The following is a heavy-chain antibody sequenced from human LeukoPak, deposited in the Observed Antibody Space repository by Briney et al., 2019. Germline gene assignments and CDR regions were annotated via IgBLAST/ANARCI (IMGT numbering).Heavy chain of an antibody. Sequence: SETLSLTCAVYGGSFSGYYWSWIRQPPGKGLEWIGEINHSGSTNYNPSLKSRVTISVDTSKNQFSLKLSSVTAADTAVYYCARGEWQQLGVSHYYYGMDVWGQGTTVTVSS. CDR3: ARGEWQQLGVSHYYYGMDV. V-gene: IGHV4-34*01. J-gene: IGHJ6*02. D-gene: IGHD6-13*01. CDR1: GGSFSGYY. CDR2: INHSGST.